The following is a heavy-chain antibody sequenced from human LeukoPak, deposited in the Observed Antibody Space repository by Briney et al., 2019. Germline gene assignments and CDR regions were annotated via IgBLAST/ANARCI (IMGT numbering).Heavy chain of an antibody. J-gene: IGHJ4*02. Sequence: SETLSLTCAVYGGSFSDYYWSWIRQPPGKGLEWIGEINHSGSTNYNPSLKSRVTISVDTSKNQFSLKLSSVTAADTAVYYCARGGHCSSTSCYKFVYWGQGALVTVSS. CDR2: INHSGST. V-gene: IGHV4-34*01. D-gene: IGHD2-2*02. CDR1: GGSFSDYY. CDR3: ARGGHCSSTSCYKFVY.